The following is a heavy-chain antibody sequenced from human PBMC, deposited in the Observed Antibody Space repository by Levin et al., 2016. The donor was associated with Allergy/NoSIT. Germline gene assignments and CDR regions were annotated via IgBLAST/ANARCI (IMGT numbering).Heavy chain of an antibody. CDR2: IWYDGSNQ. J-gene: IGHJ6*02. Sequence: GESLKISCAASGFTFRNHGMHWVRQAPGKGLEWVAVIWYDGSNQYYADSVKGRFTISRDNSKNTLYLQMNSLRAEDTAVYYCAKASQNYYYYYGMDVWGQGTTVTVSS. V-gene: IGHV3-30*02. CDR1: GFTFRNHG. CDR3: AKASQNYYYYYGMDV.